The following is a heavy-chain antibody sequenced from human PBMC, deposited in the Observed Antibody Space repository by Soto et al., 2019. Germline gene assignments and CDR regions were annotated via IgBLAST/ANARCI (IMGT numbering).Heavy chain of an antibody. V-gene: IGHV5-51*01. Sequence: GESLKISCKGSGYSLTSYLIGWVRQLPGKGLEWMGIIYPGDSDTRYSPSFQGQVTISADKSISTAYLQWSSLKASDTAMYYCARQYRLLEYNWFDPWGQGTLVTVSS. CDR2: IYPGDSDT. J-gene: IGHJ5*02. D-gene: IGHD2-15*01. CDR3: ARQYRLLEYNWFDP. CDR1: GYSLTSYL.